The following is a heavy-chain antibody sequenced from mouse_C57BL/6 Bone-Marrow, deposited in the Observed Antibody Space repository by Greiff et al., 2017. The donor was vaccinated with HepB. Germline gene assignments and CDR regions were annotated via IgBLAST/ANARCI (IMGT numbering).Heavy chain of an antibody. V-gene: IGHV1-85*01. CDR3: ASRLYYYGSSYTSYWYFDV. Sequence: QVQLQQSGPELVKPGASVKLSCKASGYTFTSYDINWVKQRPGQGLEWIGWIYPRDGSTTYNEKFKGKATLTVDTSSSTAYMELHSLTSEDSAVYFCASRLYYYGSSYTSYWYFDVWGTGTTVTVSS. D-gene: IGHD1-1*01. CDR2: IYPRDGST. J-gene: IGHJ1*03. CDR1: GYTFTSYD.